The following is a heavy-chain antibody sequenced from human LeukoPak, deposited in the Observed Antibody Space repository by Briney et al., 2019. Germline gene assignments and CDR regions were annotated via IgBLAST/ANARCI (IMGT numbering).Heavy chain of an antibody. J-gene: IGHJ6*03. CDR2: ISGSGGST. CDR3: ARGIIQGYYYYYMDV. CDR1: GFTFSSYA. Sequence: PGGSLRLSCAASGFTFSSYAMSWVRQAPGKGLEWVSSISGSGGSTYYADSVKGRFTISRDTSKNTLYLQMNTLRAEDTAVYYCARGIIQGYYYYYMDVWGKGTTVTISS. V-gene: IGHV3-23*01.